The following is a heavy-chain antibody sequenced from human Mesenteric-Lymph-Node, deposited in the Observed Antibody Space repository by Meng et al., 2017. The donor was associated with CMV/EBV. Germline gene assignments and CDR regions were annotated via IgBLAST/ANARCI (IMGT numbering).Heavy chain of an antibody. CDR3: ARDGPTSGFDP. CDR1: SGSISSGAYY. Sequence: TCPCCSGSISSGAYYWSWIRQHPGKGLEWIGYIYYSGSTYYNPSLKSRLTISVDTSKNQFSLKLNSVTAADTAVYYCARDGPTSGFDPWGQGTLVPSPQ. J-gene: IGHJ5*02. D-gene: IGHD3-3*01. V-gene: IGHV4-31*03. CDR2: IYYSGST.